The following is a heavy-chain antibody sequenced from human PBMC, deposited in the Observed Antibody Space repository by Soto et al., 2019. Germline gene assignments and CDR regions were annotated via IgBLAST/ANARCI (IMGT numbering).Heavy chain of an antibody. Sequence: QVQLQQWGAVLLKPSETLSLTCAVYGGSFSGYYWSWIRQRPGKGLEWIGEINHSGSTNYNPSLKSRVTISIDSSKNQFSLKLSSVTAADTAVYYCAKIPRGLKAAFDVWGQGTMVTVSS. CDR1: GGSFSGYY. V-gene: IGHV4-34*01. J-gene: IGHJ3*01. CDR2: INHSGST. D-gene: IGHD5-12*01. CDR3: AKIPRGLKAAFDV.